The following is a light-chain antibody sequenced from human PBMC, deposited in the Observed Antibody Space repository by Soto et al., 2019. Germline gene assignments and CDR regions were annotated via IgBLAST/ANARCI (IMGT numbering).Light chain of an antibody. CDR2: AVS. Sequence: QSFLTQPASGSGSPRQSITISCTGTSSGVGLYDYVSWYQQHPGKAPQLMIYAVSNRPSGVSNRFSAPKSGNTASLFISGLPAEDEADYYCSSYTSDSSYVFGSGTKATVL. J-gene: IGLJ1*01. CDR1: SSGVGLYDY. CDR3: SSYTSDSSYV. V-gene: IGLV2-14*01.